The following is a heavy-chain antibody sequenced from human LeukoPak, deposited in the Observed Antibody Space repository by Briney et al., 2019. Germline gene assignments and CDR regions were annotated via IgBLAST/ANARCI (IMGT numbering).Heavy chain of an antibody. D-gene: IGHD3-3*01. CDR1: GYTFTDYY. V-gene: IGHV1-2*02. J-gene: IGHJ6*02. Sequence: ASVKVSCKASGYTFTDYYMHWVRQPPGQGLEWMGWINPKRGGTNYAQKFQGRVTMTRDKPISTAYMELSRLRSDDTAVYYCARAEGVNDFWSGYSTNGMDVWGQGTTVTVSS. CDR3: ARAEGVNDFWSGYSTNGMDV. CDR2: INPKRGGT.